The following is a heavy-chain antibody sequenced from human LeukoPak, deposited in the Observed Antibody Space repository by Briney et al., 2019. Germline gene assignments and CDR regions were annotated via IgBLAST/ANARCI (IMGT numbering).Heavy chain of an antibody. CDR2: INPNSGGT. CDR1: GYTFTGYY. J-gene: IGHJ5*02. CDR3: ARDPGYCSGGSCFNWFDP. V-gene: IGHV1-2*02. Sequence: GASVKVSCKASGYTFTGYYIHWVRQAPGQGLEWMGWINPNSGGTNYAQKFQGRVTMTRDTSISTAYMELSRLRSDDTAVYYCARDPGYCSGGSCFNWFDPWGQGTLVTVSS. D-gene: IGHD2-15*01.